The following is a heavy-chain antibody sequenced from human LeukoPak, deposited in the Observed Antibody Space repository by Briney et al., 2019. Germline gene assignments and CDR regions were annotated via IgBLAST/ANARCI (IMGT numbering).Heavy chain of an antibody. Sequence: SETLSLTCTVSGGSISSSNYHWGWIRQPPGKGLEWIGSIYYSGSTYYNPSLKSRVIISVDTSENQFSLKLRSVTAADTAVYFCARAARGYTYGYTTDVWGKGTTVTVSS. D-gene: IGHD5-18*01. V-gene: IGHV4-39*07. J-gene: IGHJ6*04. CDR3: ARAARGYTYGYTTDV. CDR1: GGSISSSNYH. CDR2: IYYSGST.